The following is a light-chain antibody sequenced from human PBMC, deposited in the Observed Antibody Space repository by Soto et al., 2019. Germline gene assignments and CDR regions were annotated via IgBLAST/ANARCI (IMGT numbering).Light chain of an antibody. CDR3: QQRSNWSWT. J-gene: IGKJ1*01. CDR1: QSVSSY. CDR2: DAS. Sequence: EIVLTQSPATLSFSPGERATLSCRASQSVSSYLAWYQQKPGQAPRLLIYDASNRATGIPARFSGSGSGTDFTLTISSLEPEDFVVYYCQQRSNWSWTFGQGTKVDIK. V-gene: IGKV3-11*01.